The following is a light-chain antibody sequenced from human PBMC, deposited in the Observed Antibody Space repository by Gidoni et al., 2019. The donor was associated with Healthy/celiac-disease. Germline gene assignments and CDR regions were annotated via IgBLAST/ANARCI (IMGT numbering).Light chain of an antibody. CDR1: SSNIGSNT. Sequence: QSVLTQPPSASGTPGQRVTISCSGSSSNIGSNTVNWYQQLPGTAPKLLIYSNNQRPSGVPDRFSGSKSGTSASLAISGFQSEDEADYYCAALDDSLNGPVFGGGTKLTVL. CDR3: AALDDSLNGPV. CDR2: SNN. J-gene: IGLJ2*01. V-gene: IGLV1-44*01.